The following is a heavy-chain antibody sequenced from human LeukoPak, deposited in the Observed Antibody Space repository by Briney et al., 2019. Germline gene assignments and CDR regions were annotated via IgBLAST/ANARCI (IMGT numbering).Heavy chain of an antibody. CDR1: GGPFSDYY. V-gene: IGHV4-34*01. CDR3: ARKQWLVLADAFDI. CDR2: INHSGST. Sequence: PSETLSLTCAVFGGPFSDYYWTWIRQPPGKGLEWIGEINHSGSTNYNPSLKSRVTISIDTSKNQFSLRLSSVTAADTAVYYCARKQWLVLADAFDIWGQGTMVTVSS. J-gene: IGHJ3*02. D-gene: IGHD6-19*01.